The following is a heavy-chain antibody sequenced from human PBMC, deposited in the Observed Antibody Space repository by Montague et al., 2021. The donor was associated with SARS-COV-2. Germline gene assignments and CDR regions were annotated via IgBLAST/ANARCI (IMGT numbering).Heavy chain of an antibody. CDR3: ARDPWRITIFGVVTRYGMDV. V-gene: IGHV4-61*01. CDR2: IYYSGST. D-gene: IGHD3-3*01. J-gene: IGHJ6*02. CDR1: GGSVSSGSYY. Sequence: SETLSLTCIVSGGSVSSGSYYWSWIRQPPGKGLEWIGYIYYSGSTNYNPSLKSRVTISVDTSKNQFSLKLGSVTAADTAVYYCARDPWRITIFGVVTRYGMDVGGQGTTVTVSS.